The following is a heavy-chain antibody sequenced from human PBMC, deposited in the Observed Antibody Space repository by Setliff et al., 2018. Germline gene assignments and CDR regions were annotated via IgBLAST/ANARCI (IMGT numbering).Heavy chain of an antibody. D-gene: IGHD4-17*01. CDR3: ARNSVTMNAFDI. J-gene: IGHJ3*02. CDR2: INSYNGNT. V-gene: IGHV1-18*01. Sequence: ASVKVSCKASGYSFSDYGISWVRQAPGQGLEWMGWINSYNGNTNYARKFQGRVTMTTDTSTSTAHMELRSLTSDDTAVYYCARNSVTMNAFDIWGQGTMVTVSS. CDR1: GYSFSDYG.